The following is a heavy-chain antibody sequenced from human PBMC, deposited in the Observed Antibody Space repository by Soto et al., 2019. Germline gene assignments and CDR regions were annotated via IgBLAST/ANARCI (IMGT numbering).Heavy chain of an antibody. CDR2: IYSGGST. CDR3: ARGGYCSSPSCYGRYGLDV. CDR1: GLTAIRNF. D-gene: IGHD2-2*01. V-gene: IGHV3-53*01. J-gene: IGHJ6*02. Sequence: GGSLRLSCAASGLTAIRNFMSWGRQAQGKGLEWVSVIYSGGSTYYADSVKGRFTISRDNSKNTLYLQMNSLRAEDTAVYYCARGGYCSSPSCYGRYGLDVWGQGTTVTVSS.